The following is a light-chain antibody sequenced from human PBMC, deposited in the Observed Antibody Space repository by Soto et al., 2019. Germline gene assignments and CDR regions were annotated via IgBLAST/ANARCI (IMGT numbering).Light chain of an antibody. Sequence: QSALTQPRSVSASPGQSVTISCTGTRSDVGGYNYASWYQHHPGKAPKLMIYGVSARPSGVPDRFSGSKSGNTASLTISGLQAEDEADYYCCSYAGTPYVFGTGTKLTVL. V-gene: IGLV2-11*01. CDR1: RSDVGGYNY. CDR3: CSYAGTPYV. CDR2: GVS. J-gene: IGLJ1*01.